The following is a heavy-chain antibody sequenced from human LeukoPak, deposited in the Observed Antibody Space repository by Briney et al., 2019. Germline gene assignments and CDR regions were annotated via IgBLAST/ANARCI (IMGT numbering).Heavy chain of an antibody. CDR1: GGSISSYY. J-gene: IGHJ6*03. D-gene: IGHD6-19*01. CDR3: ARDRPAGYSSGWYWNYYYMDV. V-gene: IGHV4-59*01. CDR2: IYYSGST. Sequence: PSGTLSLTCTVSGGSISSYYWSWIRQPPGKGLEWIGYIYYSGSTNYNPSLKSRVTISVDTSKNQFSLKLSSVTAADTAVYYCARDRPAGYSSGWYWNYYYMDVWGKGTMVTVSS.